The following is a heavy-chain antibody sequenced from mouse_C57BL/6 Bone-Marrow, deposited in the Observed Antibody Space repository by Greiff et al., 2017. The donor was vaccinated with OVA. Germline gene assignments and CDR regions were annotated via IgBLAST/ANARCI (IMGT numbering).Heavy chain of an antibody. Sequence: QVQLQQSGAELVKPGASVKMSCKASGYTFTSYWITWVKQRPGQGLEWIGMLHPNSGSTNYNEKFKSKATLTVDKSSSTAYMQLSSLTSEDSAVYYCARGEIYYYGSSPYYFDYWGQGTTLTVSS. V-gene: IGHV1-64*01. D-gene: IGHD1-1*01. J-gene: IGHJ2*01. CDR1: GYTFTSYW. CDR3: ARGEIYYYGSSPYYFDY. CDR2: LHPNSGST.